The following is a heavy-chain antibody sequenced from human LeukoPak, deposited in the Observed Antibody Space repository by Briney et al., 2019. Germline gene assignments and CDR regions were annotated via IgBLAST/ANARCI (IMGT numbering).Heavy chain of an antibody. CDR2: MSSGSRYI. CDR1: GFSFSTYA. CDR3: ARERPTGASRVFVVQ. Sequence: PEGSLRLSCTASGFSFSTYAMTWVRQAPGKGLEWISSMSSGSRYIYYADSVRGRFTISRDNTKNSLYLLMNNLRAEDTAIYYCARERPTGASRVFVVQWGQGTPVTVSS. V-gene: IGHV3-21*06. J-gene: IGHJ4*02. D-gene: IGHD2-15*01.